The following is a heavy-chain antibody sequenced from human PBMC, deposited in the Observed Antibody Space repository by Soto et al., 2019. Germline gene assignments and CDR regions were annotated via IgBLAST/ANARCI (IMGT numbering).Heavy chain of an antibody. CDR1: GFIVSDTY. CDR3: AREPRNCRGGSCSITGDAYDI. CDR2: ISNRGDT. Sequence: EVQLVESGGGLVQPEGSLRLSCTASGFIVSDTYVNWVRQAPGKGLEWVSVISNRGDTHYADSVRGRFSLSRDISDNTLHLQMNNLRVEDMAVYYCAREPRNCRGGSCSITGDAYDIWGQGTMVTVSS. V-gene: IGHV3-66*01. J-gene: IGHJ3*02. D-gene: IGHD2-15*01.